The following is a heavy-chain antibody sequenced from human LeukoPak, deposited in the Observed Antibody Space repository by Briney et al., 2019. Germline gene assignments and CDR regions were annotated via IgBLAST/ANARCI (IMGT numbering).Heavy chain of an antibody. CDR2: ISYDGSDK. Sequence: PGRSLRLSCAASGFSFSTYGMHWVRQAPGKGLEWVTVISYDGSDKYYADSVKGRFTISRDNSRNTLYLQMNSLRVEDTAVYYCAKEVGTFTLDYWGQGTLVTVPS. D-gene: IGHD1-26*01. J-gene: IGHJ4*02. CDR1: GFSFSTYG. V-gene: IGHV3-30*18. CDR3: AKEVGTFTLDY.